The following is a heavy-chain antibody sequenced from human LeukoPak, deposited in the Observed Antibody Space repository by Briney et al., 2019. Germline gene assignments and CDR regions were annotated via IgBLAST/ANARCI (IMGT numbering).Heavy chain of an antibody. Sequence: GASVKVSCKASGGTFSSYAISWVRQAPGQGLEWMGGIIPIFGTANYAQKFQGRVTITADESTSTAYMELSSLRSEDTAVYYCATYYDILTGYDTWGQGTLVTVSS. J-gene: IGHJ4*02. CDR3: ATYYDILTGYDT. V-gene: IGHV1-69*13. CDR2: IIPIFGTA. CDR1: GGTFSSYA. D-gene: IGHD3-9*01.